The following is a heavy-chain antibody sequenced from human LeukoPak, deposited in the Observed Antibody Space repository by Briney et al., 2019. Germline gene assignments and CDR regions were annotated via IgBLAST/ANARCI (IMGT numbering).Heavy chain of an antibody. D-gene: IGHD2-2*02. CDR3: ARDLRYCSSTSCYTLDY. CDR1: GGTFSSYA. V-gene: IGHV1-69*05. Sequence: SVKVSCKASGGTFSSYAISWVRQAPGQGLEWMGGIIPIFGTTNYAQKFQGRVTITTDESTTTAYMELNSLRSEDTAVYYCARDLRYCSSTSCYTLDYWGQGTLVTVSS. J-gene: IGHJ4*02. CDR2: IIPIFGTT.